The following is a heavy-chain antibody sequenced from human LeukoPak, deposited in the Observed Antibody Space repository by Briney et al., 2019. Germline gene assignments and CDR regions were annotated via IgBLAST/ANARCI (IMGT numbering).Heavy chain of an antibody. CDR2: ISGSGGST. CDR1: GFTFSSYA. Sequence: GSLRLSCAASGFTFSSYAMSWVRQAPGKGLEWVSAISGSGGSTYYADSVKGRFTISRDNSKNTLYLQMNSLRAEDTAVYYCAKDGDPMVRGVIMTRCDYWGQGTLVTVSS. CDR3: AKDGDPMVRGVIMTRCDY. D-gene: IGHD3-10*01. J-gene: IGHJ4*02. V-gene: IGHV3-23*01.